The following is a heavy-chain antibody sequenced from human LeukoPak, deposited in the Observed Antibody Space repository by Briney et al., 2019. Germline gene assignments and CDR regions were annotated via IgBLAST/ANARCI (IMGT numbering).Heavy chain of an antibody. Sequence: PSETLSLTCTVSGGSISSYYWSWIRQPPGKGLEWIGYIYYSGSTNYNLSLKSRVTISVDTSKNQFSLKLSSVTAADTAVYYCARLPYYYDSSGYLAFDIWGQGTMVTVSS. CDR2: IYYSGST. CDR3: ARLPYYYDSSGYLAFDI. CDR1: GGSISSYY. D-gene: IGHD3-22*01. V-gene: IGHV4-59*08. J-gene: IGHJ3*02.